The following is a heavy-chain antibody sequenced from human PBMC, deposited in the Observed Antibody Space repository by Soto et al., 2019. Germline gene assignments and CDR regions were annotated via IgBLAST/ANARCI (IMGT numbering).Heavy chain of an antibody. D-gene: IGHD3-3*01. J-gene: IGHJ2*01. V-gene: IGHV4-30-4*01. CDR2: IYYSGST. Sequence: SETLSLTCTVSGGSISSGDYYWSWIRQPPGKGLEWIGYIYYSGSTNYNPSLKSRVTISVDTSKKQFSLKLSSVTAADTAVYYCARELRDGYIYWYFDLWGRGTLVTVSS. CDR1: GGSISSGDYY. CDR3: ARELRDGYIYWYFDL.